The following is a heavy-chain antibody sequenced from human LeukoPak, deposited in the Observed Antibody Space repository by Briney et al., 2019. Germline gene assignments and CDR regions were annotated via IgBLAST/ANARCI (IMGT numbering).Heavy chain of an antibody. CDR2: ISGSGGST. Sequence: PGGSLRLSCAASGFTFSSYAMSWVRQAPGKGLEWVSAISGSGGSTYYADSVKGRFTISRDNSKNTLYLQMNSLRAEDTAVYYCANFFRAVLRLGELSLDYWGQGTLVTVSS. CDR1: GFTFSSYA. V-gene: IGHV3-23*01. J-gene: IGHJ4*02. D-gene: IGHD3-16*02. CDR3: ANFFRAVLRLGELSLDY.